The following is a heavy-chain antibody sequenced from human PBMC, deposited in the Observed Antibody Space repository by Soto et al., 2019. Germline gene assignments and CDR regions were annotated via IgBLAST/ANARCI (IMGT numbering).Heavy chain of an antibody. D-gene: IGHD5-18*01. CDR1: GGSFTYT. V-gene: IGHV1-69*13. CDR2: IIPIFGTA. CDR3: ARLHSHGTYGMDV. Sequence: SVKVSCKASGGSFTYTLSWVRQAPGQGLEWMGGIIPIFGTANYAQKFQGRVTITADESTKTAYMELSTLRSGDTAVYYCARLHSHGTYGMDVWGQGTTVTVSS. J-gene: IGHJ6*02.